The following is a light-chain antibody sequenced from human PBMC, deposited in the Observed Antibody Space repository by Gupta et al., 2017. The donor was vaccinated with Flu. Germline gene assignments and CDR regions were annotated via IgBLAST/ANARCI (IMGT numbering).Light chain of an antibody. J-gene: IGKJ2*02. Sequence: CLSTGGSCTTSCWTGENVSRNYLAWYQQKPGNAPKLLIYGTSNRDSGFPYRFSGGGSGTDFTLTINRWEPEDSAVFYYHHKGNSPCTFGQGTKVEIK. CDR1: ENVSRNY. CDR2: GTS. V-gene: IGKV3-20*01. CDR3: HHKGNSPCT.